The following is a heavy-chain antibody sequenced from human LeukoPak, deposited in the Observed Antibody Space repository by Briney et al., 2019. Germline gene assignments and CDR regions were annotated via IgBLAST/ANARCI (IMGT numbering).Heavy chain of an antibody. CDR1: GFTFSSYE. Sequence: GGSLRLSCAASGFTFSSYEMNWVRQAPGKGLEWVSYISSSGRTIYYEDSVKGRFSISRDNAKNSLYLQMNSLRAEDTAVYYCAKDSSVYYYDSRNFDYWGQGTLVTVSS. J-gene: IGHJ4*02. CDR3: AKDSSVYYYDSRNFDY. CDR2: ISSSGRTI. D-gene: IGHD3-22*01. V-gene: IGHV3-48*03.